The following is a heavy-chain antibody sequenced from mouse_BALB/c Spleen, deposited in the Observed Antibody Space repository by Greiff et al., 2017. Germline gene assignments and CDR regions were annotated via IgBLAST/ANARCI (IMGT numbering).Heavy chain of an antibody. Sequence: LMESGAELVKPGASVKLSCTASGFNIKDTYMHWVKQRPEQGLEWIGRIDPANGNTKYDPKFQGKATITADTSSNTAYLQLSSLTSEDTAVYYCASYGNYAMDYWGQGTSVTVSS. D-gene: IGHD2-1*01. CDR3: ASYGNYAMDY. CDR1: GFNIKDTY. V-gene: IGHV14-3*02. CDR2: IDPANGNT. J-gene: IGHJ4*01.